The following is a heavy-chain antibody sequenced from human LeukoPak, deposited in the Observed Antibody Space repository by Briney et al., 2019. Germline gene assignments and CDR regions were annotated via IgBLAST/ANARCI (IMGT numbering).Heavy chain of an antibody. V-gene: IGHV1-18*01. CDR1: GYSFTNYG. J-gene: IGHJ4*02. CDR2: ISTYNGIT. D-gene: IGHD3-9*01. Sequence: ASVKVSCKASGYSFTNYGISWVRQAPGQGLEWMGWISTYNGITNYAQKLQGRVTMTTDTSTSTAYMELRSLRSDDTAIYHCARSSDIYDILTGYFPFDYWGQGTLVSVSS. CDR3: ARSSDIYDILTGYFPFDY.